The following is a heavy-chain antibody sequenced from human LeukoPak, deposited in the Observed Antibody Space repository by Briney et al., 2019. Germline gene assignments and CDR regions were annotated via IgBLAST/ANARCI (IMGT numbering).Heavy chain of an antibody. CDR3: ARAPMGTAALY. V-gene: IGHV1-8*01. J-gene: IGHJ4*02. CDR1: GYTFINFD. CDR2: MNPVSGDA. Sequence: ASVKVSCKGSGYTFINFDINWVRHAPGQGLGWMGWMNPVSGDAGSAQEFQGRVTLTRNTAITTAYMELSSLRPDDTALYYCARAPMGTAALYWGQGPLVTVSS. D-gene: IGHD2-2*01.